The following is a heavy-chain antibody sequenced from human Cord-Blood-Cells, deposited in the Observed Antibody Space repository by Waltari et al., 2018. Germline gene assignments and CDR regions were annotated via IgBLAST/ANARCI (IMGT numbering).Heavy chain of an antibody. CDR1: GYTFTGYY. V-gene: IGHV1-2*02. D-gene: IGHD3-3*01. J-gene: IGHJ4*02. CDR2: INHNSGGT. CDR3: ARDYEGYYFDY. Sequence: QVQLVQSGAEVKKPGASVKVSCKASGYTFTGYYMHWVRQAPGKGLEWRGWINHNSGGTNYAQKFQGRVTMTRDTTISTAYMELSRLRADDTAVYYCARDYEGYYFDYWGQGTLVTVSS.